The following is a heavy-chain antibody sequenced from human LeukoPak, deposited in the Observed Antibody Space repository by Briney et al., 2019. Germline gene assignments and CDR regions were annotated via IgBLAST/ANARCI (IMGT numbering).Heavy chain of an antibody. V-gene: IGHV5-51*01. Sequence: GESLKISSKGSGYSFTSYWIGWVRQMPGKGLQWMGIIYPGDSDTTYSPSFQGQVTISADKSISTAYLQWSSLKASDTAIYYCARLIVGSSSTGWFDPWGQGTLVTVSS. CDR2: IYPGDSDT. J-gene: IGHJ5*02. CDR3: ARLIVGSSSTGWFDP. CDR1: GYSFTSYW. D-gene: IGHD6-6*01.